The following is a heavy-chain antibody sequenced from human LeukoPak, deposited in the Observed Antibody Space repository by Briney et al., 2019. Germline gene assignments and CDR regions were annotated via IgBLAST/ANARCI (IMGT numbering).Heavy chain of an antibody. CDR2: IKEDGSEK. J-gene: IGHJ5*02. Sequence: PGGSLRLSCTASRFTFSNYWMSWVRQAPGKGLEWVANIKEDGSEKYYVDSVKGRFTIPRDNAKNSLYLQMNSLRAEDTAVYYCARDYGVAGLFDPWGQGTLVTVSS. CDR1: RFTFSNYW. V-gene: IGHV3-7*01. D-gene: IGHD6-19*01. CDR3: ARDYGVAGLFDP.